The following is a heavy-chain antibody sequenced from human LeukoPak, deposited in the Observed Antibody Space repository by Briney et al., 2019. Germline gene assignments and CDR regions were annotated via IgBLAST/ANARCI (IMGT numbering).Heavy chain of an antibody. D-gene: IGHD3-9*01. Sequence: SQTLSLTCTVSGGSFSSYFWSWIRQPPGKGLEWIGYIYYSGSTHYNSSLKSRVTISLDTSRNQFSLKLSSVTAADTAVYYCARASGRYFDLAMAFDYWGQGTLVTVSS. CDR2: IYYSGST. V-gene: IGHV4-59*01. J-gene: IGHJ4*02. CDR3: ARASGRYFDLAMAFDY. CDR1: GGSFSSYF.